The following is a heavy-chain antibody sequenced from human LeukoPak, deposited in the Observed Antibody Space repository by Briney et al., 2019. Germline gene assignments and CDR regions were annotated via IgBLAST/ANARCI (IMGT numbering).Heavy chain of an antibody. V-gene: IGHV3-66*01. Sequence: GGSLRLSCAASGFTVSSNYMSWVRQAPGKGLEWVSVIYSGGSTYYADSVKGRFTISRDNSKNTLYLQMNSLRAEDTAVYYCARGGPSMGPLWFGELSGLDYWGQGTLVTVSS. CDR3: ARGGPSMGPLWFGELSGLDY. CDR1: GFTVSSNY. J-gene: IGHJ4*02. CDR2: IYSGGST. D-gene: IGHD3-10*01.